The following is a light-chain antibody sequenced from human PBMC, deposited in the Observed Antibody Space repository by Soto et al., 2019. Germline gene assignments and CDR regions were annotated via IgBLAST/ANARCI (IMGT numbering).Light chain of an antibody. CDR3: QQYDSSPLT. V-gene: IGKV3-20*01. Sequence: EIVLTQSPGTLSLSPGESATLSCGASQSVSSNFFAWYQQKPGQAHSLLIYGASNRATGIPDRFSGSGSGTDCTLTSSRLEPEDFAVYYCQQYDSSPLTFGGGTKVEIK. CDR2: GAS. J-gene: IGKJ4*01. CDR1: QSVSSNF.